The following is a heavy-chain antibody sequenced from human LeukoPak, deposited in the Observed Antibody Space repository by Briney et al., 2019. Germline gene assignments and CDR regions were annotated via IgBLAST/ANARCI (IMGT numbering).Heavy chain of an antibody. D-gene: IGHD1-26*01. CDR1: GFTFSSYA. CDR3: TTRGIVGTSLGDF. Sequence: PGGSLRLSCAASGFTFSSYAMSWVRQAPGKGLEWVGRIKSKDDGGTTDYAAPVKGRFTMSRDDSKNTLFLQMNNLQTEDAAVYYCTTRGIVGTSLGDFWGQGTLVTVSS. J-gene: IGHJ4*02. V-gene: IGHV3-15*01. CDR2: IKSKDDGGTT.